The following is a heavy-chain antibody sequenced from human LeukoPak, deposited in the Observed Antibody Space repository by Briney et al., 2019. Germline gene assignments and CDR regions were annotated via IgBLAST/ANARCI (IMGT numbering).Heavy chain of an antibody. Sequence: ASVTVSFKVSGYTLTELSMHWVRQAPGKGLEWMGGFDPEDGETIYAQKFQGRVTMTEDTSTDTAYMELSSLRSEDTAVYYCATAVGHAGAFDIWGQGTMVTVSS. CDR2: FDPEDGET. CDR3: ATAVGHAGAFDI. CDR1: GYTLTELS. V-gene: IGHV1-24*01. J-gene: IGHJ3*02.